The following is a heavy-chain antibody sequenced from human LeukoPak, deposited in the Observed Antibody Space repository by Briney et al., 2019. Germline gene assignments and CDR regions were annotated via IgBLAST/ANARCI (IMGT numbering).Heavy chain of an antibody. D-gene: IGHD3-22*01. V-gene: IGHV3-30*18. CDR3: ANRDDSSGYPSHPFDY. J-gene: IGHJ4*02. CDR2: ISYDGSNK. Sequence: GGSLRLSCAASGFTFRSYGMHWVRQAPGKGLEWVAVISYDGSNKYFADSVKGRFTISRDNSKNTLFLQMISLRADDTAVYYCANRDDSSGYPSHPFDYWGQGTLVTVSS. CDR1: GFTFRSYG.